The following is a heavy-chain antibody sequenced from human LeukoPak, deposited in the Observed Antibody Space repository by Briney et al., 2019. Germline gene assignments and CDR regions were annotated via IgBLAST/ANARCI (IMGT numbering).Heavy chain of an antibody. CDR2: IYYSGNT. Sequence: SETLSLTCNVSGASMSSNYWSWIRQPPGKGLEYIGYIYYSGNTNSNPSLNSRVTISVDTSKNQFSLKLSSVTAADTAVYYCARRGSGASLEYYFDLWGRGTLVTVSS. V-gene: IGHV4-59*08. D-gene: IGHD1-14*01. CDR3: ARRGSGASLEYYFDL. J-gene: IGHJ2*01. CDR1: GASMSSNY.